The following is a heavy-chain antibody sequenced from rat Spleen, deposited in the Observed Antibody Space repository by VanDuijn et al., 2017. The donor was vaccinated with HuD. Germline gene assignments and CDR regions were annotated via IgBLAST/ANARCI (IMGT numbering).Heavy chain of an antibody. D-gene: IGHD1-1*01. J-gene: IGHJ2*01. CDR1: GFTYSNYV. CDR3: AKDPSGQWPYFDY. V-gene: IGHV5S13*01. CDR2: ISTGGGNT. Sequence: EVQLVESGGGLVQPGRSLKLSCAASGFTYSNYVMAWVRQAPTKGLEWVASISTGGGNTYYRDSVKGRFTISRDNAKNTLYLQMDSLRSEDTATYYCAKDPSGQWPYFDYWGQGVMVTVSS.